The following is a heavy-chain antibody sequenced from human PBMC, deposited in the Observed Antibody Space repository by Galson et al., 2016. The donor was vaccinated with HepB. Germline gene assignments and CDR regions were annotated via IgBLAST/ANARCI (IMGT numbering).Heavy chain of an antibody. CDR3: ARGTEQWPAY. Sequence: SLRLSCAASGLTFDEYAMHWVRQAPGKGLEWVSGISWNSARTGYADSVKGRFTISRDNSKNTLYLQMNSLRAEDTAVYYCARGTEQWPAYWGQGTLVTVSS. CDR2: ISWNSART. D-gene: IGHD6-19*01. V-gene: IGHV3-9*01. CDR1: GLTFDEYA. J-gene: IGHJ4*02.